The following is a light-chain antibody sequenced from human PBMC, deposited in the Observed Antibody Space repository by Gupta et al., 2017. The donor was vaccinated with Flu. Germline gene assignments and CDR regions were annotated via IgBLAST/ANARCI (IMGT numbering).Light chain of an antibody. V-gene: IGLV2-14*01. CDR2: EVS. J-gene: IGLJ1*01. CDR1: SRDVGGYNY. Sequence: SALTQPASVSGSPGPSITISCPGTSRDVGGYNYVSWYQQHPGKAPKLMIYEVSNRPSGVSNRFSGSKSGNTASLTISGLQAEDEADYYCSSYTSSSTLYVFGTGTKVTVL. CDR3: SSYTSSSTLYV.